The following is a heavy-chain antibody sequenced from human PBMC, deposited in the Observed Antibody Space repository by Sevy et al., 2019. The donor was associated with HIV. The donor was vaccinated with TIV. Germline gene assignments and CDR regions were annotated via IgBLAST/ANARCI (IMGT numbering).Heavy chain of an antibody. V-gene: IGHV3-74*01. J-gene: IGHJ4*02. D-gene: IGHD6-19*01. CDR2: INGDGSST. CDR3: ARRLITVAGMLYYFDF. CDR1: GFTFSNYW. Sequence: GGSLRLSCAASGFTFSNYWIYWVRQAPGKGLVWVSRINGDGSSTSYADSVKGRFTISRDNAKNTLYLQMNSLTAEDTAVYYCARRLITVAGMLYYFDFWGQGTLVTVSS.